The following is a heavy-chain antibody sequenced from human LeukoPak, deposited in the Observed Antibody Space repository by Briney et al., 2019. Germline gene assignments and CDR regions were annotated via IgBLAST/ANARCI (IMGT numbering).Heavy chain of an antibody. V-gene: IGHV1-69*04. D-gene: IGHD6-19*01. CDR3: ASSIAVAGTVFDS. CDR2: IIPILGIA. CDR1: GGTFSSYA. J-gene: IGHJ4*02. Sequence: SVKVSCKASGGTFSSYAISWVRQAPGQGLEWMGRIIPILGIANYAQKFQGRVTITADKSTSTAYMELSSLRSEDTAVYYCASSIAVAGTVFDSWGQGTLVTVSS.